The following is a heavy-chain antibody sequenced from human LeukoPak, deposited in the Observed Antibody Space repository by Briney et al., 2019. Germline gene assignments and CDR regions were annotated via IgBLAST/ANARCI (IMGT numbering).Heavy chain of an antibody. CDR3: ARGSFWALDY. V-gene: IGHV3-48*03. Sequence: GALRLSCAASGFTFSSYEMNWVRQTPGKGLEWVSYIGSSGGTIYYADSVKGRFTISRDNAKNSLYLQMNSLRAEDTAVYYCARGSFWALDYWGKGTLVTVSS. D-gene: IGHD7-27*01. CDR1: GFTFSSYE. CDR2: IGSSGGTI. J-gene: IGHJ4*02.